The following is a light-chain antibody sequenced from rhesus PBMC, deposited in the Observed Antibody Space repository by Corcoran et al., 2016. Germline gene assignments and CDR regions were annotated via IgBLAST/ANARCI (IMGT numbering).Light chain of an antibody. Sequence: EIVMTQSPATLALSPGERATLSCRASQSVSSYLAWYQQKPGQAPRPHIYGASSRATGIPDRFSGSGSGTEFTLTISSLEPEDVGVYFCLRSSNWPLTFGGGTKVEIK. J-gene: IGKJ4*01. CDR2: GAS. CDR1: QSVSSY. V-gene: IGKV3-24*03. CDR3: LRSSNWPLT.